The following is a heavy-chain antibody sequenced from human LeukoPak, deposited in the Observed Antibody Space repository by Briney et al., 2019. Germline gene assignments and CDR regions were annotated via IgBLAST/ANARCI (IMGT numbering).Heavy chain of an antibody. V-gene: IGHV4-34*01. CDR2: INHSGST. J-gene: IGHJ4*02. CDR1: GGSFNGYY. D-gene: IGHD3-16*02. Sequence: PSETLSLTCAVYGGSFNGYYWSWIRQPPGKGLEWIGEINHSGSTNYNPSLKSRVTISVDTSKNQFSLKLSSVTAADTAVYYCARRRYYDYVWGSYHSSPGPYYFDYWGQGTLVTVSS. CDR3: ARRRYYDYVWGSYHSSPGPYYFDY.